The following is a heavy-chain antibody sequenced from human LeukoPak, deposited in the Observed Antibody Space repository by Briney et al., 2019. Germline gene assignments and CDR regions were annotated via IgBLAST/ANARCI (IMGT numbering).Heavy chain of an antibody. CDR3: VKATYCSGSSSYSYYFDY. J-gene: IGHJ4*02. CDR1: GFTFSSYA. D-gene: IGHD2-15*01. CDR2: ISSNGGST. Sequence: GGSLRLSCSASGFTFSSYAMHWVRQAPGKGLEYVLAISSNGGSTYYADSVKGRFTISRDNSKNTLYLQMSSLRAEDTAVYYCVKATYCSGSSSYSYYFDYWGQGTLVTVSS. V-gene: IGHV3-64D*06.